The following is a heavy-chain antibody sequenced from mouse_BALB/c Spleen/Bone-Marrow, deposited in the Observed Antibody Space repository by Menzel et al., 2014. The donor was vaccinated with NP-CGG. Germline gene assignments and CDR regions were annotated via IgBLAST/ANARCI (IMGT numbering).Heavy chain of an antibody. V-gene: IGHV1-5*01. Sequence: VQLQQSGTVLARPGASVKMSCKASGYTFTSYWMHWVKQRPGQGLEWIGAIYPGNSDTSYNQKFKGKAKLTAVTSTSTAYMELSSLTNEDSAAYYCTRDYGNSWYFDVWGAGTTVTVSS. CDR1: GYTFTSYW. D-gene: IGHD2-1*01. CDR2: IYPGNSDT. CDR3: TRDYGNSWYFDV. J-gene: IGHJ1*01.